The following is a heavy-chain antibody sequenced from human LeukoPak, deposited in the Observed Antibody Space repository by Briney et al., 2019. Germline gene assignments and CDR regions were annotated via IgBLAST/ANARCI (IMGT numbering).Heavy chain of an antibody. CDR2: ISYDGSNK. V-gene: IGHV3-30*04. J-gene: IGHJ4*02. Sequence: GRSLRLSCAASGFTFSSYAMHWVRQAPGKGLEWVAVISYDGSNKNYADSVKGRFTISGDNSKNTLYLQMNSLRAEDTSVYYCARSPGILGTNYFDYGGQGTLVTVSS. CDR3: ARSPGILGTNYFDY. D-gene: IGHD1-26*01. CDR1: GFTFSSYA.